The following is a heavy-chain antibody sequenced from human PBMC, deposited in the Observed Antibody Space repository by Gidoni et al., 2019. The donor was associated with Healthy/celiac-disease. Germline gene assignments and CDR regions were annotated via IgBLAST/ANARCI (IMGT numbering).Heavy chain of an antibody. V-gene: IGHV4-34*01. D-gene: IGHD6-13*01. CDR1: GGSFSGYY. Sequence: QVQLQQWGAGLLKPSETLSLTCAVYGGSFSGYYWSWIRQPPGKGLEWIGEINHSGSTNYNPSLKSRVTISVDTSKNQFSLKLSSVTAADTAVYYCHSSSWVYYYYGMDVWGQGTTVTVSS. CDR2: INHSGST. J-gene: IGHJ6*02. CDR3: HSSSWVYYYYGMDV.